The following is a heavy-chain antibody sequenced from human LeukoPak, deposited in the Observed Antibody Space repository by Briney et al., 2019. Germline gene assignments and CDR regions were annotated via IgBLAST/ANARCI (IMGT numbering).Heavy chain of an antibody. Sequence: GGSLRLSCAASGFTFSSFGMNWVRQAPGKGLEWVSYISSSSTNIYYADSVKGRFTISRDNAKNSLYLQMNSLRAEDTAVYYCARDRELWFGEGGMDVWGKGTTVTVSS. CDR3: ARDRELWFGEGGMDV. CDR2: ISSSSTNI. CDR1: GFTFSSFG. J-gene: IGHJ6*03. V-gene: IGHV3-48*01. D-gene: IGHD3-10*01.